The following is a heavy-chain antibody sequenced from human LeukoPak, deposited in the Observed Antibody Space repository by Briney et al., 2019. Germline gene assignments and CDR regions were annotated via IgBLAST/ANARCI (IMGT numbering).Heavy chain of an antibody. D-gene: IGHD4-17*01. J-gene: IGHJ4*02. Sequence: GGSLRLSCAASGFTFSNAWMSWVRQAPGKGLEWVGRIKSKTDGETTDYAAPVKGRFTISRDDSKDTLYLQLDSLKTEDIAVYYCATEYYGAYNYWGQGTLVTVSS. V-gene: IGHV3-15*01. CDR2: IKSKTDGETT. CDR1: GFTFSNAW. CDR3: ATEYYGAYNY.